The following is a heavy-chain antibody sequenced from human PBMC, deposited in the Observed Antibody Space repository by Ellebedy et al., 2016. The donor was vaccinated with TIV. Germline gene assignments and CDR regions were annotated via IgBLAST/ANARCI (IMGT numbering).Heavy chain of an antibody. CDR2: TYFRSQWYN. CDR3: ARVNDILTGSPFDY. V-gene: IGHV6-1*01. D-gene: IGHD3-9*01. Sequence: SQTLSLTCXVSGDTISSDTAAWDWIRQSPSGGLEWLGRTYFRSQWYNVYASAVKSRITISPDTSKNQFPLQLHSVTPEDTAVYYCARVNDILTGSPFDYWGQGTQVTVSS. CDR1: GDTISSDTAA. J-gene: IGHJ4*02.